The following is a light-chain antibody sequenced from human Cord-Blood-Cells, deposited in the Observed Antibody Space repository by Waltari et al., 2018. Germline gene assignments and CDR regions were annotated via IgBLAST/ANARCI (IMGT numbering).Light chain of an antibody. J-gene: IGKJ2*01. CDR2: GAS. CDR1: QSVSSD. V-gene: IGKV3-15*01. Sequence: EIVVTQSPATLCVSPGERATRCCSDSQSVSSDLAWYQPKPAQAPRLLIYGASTRATGIPARFSGSGSVTEFTLTISSLQSEDFAVYYCQQYNNWPPYTFGQGTKLEIK. CDR3: QQYNNWPPYT.